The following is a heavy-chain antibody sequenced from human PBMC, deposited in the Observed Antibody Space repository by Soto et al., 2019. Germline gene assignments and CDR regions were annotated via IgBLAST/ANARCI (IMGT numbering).Heavy chain of an antibody. V-gene: IGHV3-30-3*01. CDR3: XXXXXDFVVVRIPRX. D-gene: IGHD2-15*01. CDR1: GFTFNSYA. Sequence: QVQLVESGGGVVQPGRSLRLSCAASGFTFNSYAMNWVRQAPGKGLEWVSVISYDGSTEYYADSVRGRFTISRDNSKNTLYLQMNSLRAEDTAXXXXXXXXXDFVVVRIPRXWG. J-gene: IGHJ5*01. CDR2: ISYDGSTE.